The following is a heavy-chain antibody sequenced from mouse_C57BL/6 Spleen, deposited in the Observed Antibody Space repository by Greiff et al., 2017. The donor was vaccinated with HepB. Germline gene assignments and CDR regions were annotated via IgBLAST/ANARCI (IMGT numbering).Heavy chain of an antibody. CDR2: IRSKSSNYAT. V-gene: IGHV10-3*01. J-gene: IGHJ3*01. D-gene: IGHD2-12*01. Sequence: EVQLVESGGGLVQPKGSLKLSCAASGFTFNTYAMHWVRQAPGKGLEWVARIRSKSSNYATYYADSVKDRFTISRDDSQSMLYLQMNNLKTEDTARYYCVRGKRRYDNYDGFAYWGQGTLGTVSA. CDR3: VRGKRRYDNYDGFAY. CDR1: GFTFNTYA.